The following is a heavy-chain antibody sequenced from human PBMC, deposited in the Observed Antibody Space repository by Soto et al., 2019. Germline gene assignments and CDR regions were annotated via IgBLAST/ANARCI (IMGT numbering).Heavy chain of an antibody. CDR2: IYHSGST. Sequence: SETLSLTCAVSGGSISSSNWWSWFLQPPGKGLEWIGEIYHSGSTNYNPSLKSRVTISVDKSKNQFSLKLSSVTAADTAVYYCARDRSGGIAVAGETDAFDIWGQGTMVTVSS. V-gene: IGHV4-4*02. D-gene: IGHD6-19*01. CDR3: ARDRSGGIAVAGETDAFDI. J-gene: IGHJ3*02. CDR1: GGSISSSNW.